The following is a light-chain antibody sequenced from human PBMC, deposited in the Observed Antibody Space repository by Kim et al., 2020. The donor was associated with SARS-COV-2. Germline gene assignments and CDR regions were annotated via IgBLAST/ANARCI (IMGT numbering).Light chain of an antibody. CDR2: EVS. V-gene: IGLV2-23*02. Sequence: QSITIACTRTSSDVVSYNLVTWYQQHPGKAPKLMMYEVSKRPSGVSNRFAGSKSGNTASLTISGLQAEDEADYYCCSYAGSSTFHVFGTGTKVTVL. CDR1: SSDVVSYNL. J-gene: IGLJ1*01. CDR3: CSYAGSSTFHV.